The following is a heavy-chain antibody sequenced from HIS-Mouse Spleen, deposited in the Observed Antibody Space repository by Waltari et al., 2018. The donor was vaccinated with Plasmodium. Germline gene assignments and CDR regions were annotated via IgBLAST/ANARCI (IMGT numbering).Heavy chain of an antibody. D-gene: IGHD1-26*01. J-gene: IGHJ4*02. CDR1: GGSFSGYY. Sequence: QVQLQQWGAGLLKPSATLSLTCAVYGGSFSGYYWSWIRQPPGKGLEWIGEINHSGSTNYNPSLKSRVTISVDTSKNQFSLKLSSLTAADTAVYYCARGGIVGATIDYWGQGTLVTVSS. CDR3: ARGGIVGATIDY. V-gene: IGHV4-34*01. CDR2: INHSGST.